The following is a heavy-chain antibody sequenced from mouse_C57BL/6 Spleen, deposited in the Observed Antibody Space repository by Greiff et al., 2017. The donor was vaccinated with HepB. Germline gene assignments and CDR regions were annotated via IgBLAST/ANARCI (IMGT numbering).Heavy chain of an antibody. V-gene: IGHV1-64*01. CDR2: IHPNSGST. CDR1: GYTFTSYW. J-gene: IGHJ1*03. D-gene: IGHD1-1*01. Sequence: QVQLQQPGAELVKPGASVKLSCKASGYTFTSYWMHWVKQRPGQGLEWIGMIHPNSGSTNYNEKFKSKATLTVDNSARTAYMQLSSLTSEDSAVYYCARYLGSSYDWYFDVWGTGTTVTVSS. CDR3: ARYLGSSYDWYFDV.